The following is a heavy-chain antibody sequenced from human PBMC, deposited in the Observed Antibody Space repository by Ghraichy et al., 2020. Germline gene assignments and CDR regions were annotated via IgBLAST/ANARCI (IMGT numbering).Heavy chain of an antibody. J-gene: IGHJ1*01. CDR1: GFTFSSYA. D-gene: IGHD3-22*01. CDR2: ISGSGGST. CDR3: ARVSVRYDSTRRGYFQH. Sequence: GGSLRLSCAASGFTFSSYAMSWVRQAPGKGLEWVSAISGSGGSTYYADSVKGRFTISRDNSKNTLYLQMNSLRAEDTAVYYCARVSVRYDSTRRGYFQHWGQGTLVTVSS. V-gene: IGHV3-23*01.